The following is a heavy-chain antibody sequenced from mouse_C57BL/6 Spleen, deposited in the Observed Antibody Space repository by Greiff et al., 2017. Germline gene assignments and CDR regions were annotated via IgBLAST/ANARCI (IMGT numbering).Heavy chain of an antibody. CDR2: INPSSGYT. D-gene: IGHD2-4*01. CDR1: GYTFTSYT. CDR3: ARSRDDYYWYFDV. V-gene: IGHV1-4*01. J-gene: IGHJ1*03. Sequence: VQLVESGAELARPGASVKMSCKASGYTFTSYTMHWVKQRPGQGLEWIGYINPSSGYTKYNQKFKDKATLTADKSSSTAYMQLSSLTSEDSAVYYCARSRDDYYWYFDVWGTGTTVTVSS.